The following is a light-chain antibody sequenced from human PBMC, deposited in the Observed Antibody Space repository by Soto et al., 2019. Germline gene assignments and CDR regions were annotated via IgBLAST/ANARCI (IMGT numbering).Light chain of an antibody. Sequence: IQLTQSPPSLSASVGDRVTVTCRASQAIGSYLTWYQQKPGKAPKLLIYAASTLHRGVPSRFSGSGSGTDFTLTISSLQPEDFGTYYCQQLTNFRFTFGQGTKLDIK. CDR2: AAS. CDR3: QQLTNFRFT. V-gene: IGKV1-9*01. J-gene: IGKJ2*01. CDR1: QAIGSY.